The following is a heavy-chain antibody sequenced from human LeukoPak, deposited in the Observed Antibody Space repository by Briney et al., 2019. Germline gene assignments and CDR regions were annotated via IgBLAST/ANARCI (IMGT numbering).Heavy chain of an antibody. J-gene: IGHJ4*02. V-gene: IGHV3-23*01. Sequence: GGSLRLSCAASGFTFSGYAMSWVRQAPGKGLEWVSTINGGGVNTHYADSVGGRFTISRDNSKNTLFLQMNSLRDEDTAVYYCAKDLYSNYGPADYWGQGNLVTVSS. CDR2: INGGGVNT. D-gene: IGHD4-11*01. CDR1: GFTFSGYA. CDR3: AKDLYSNYGPADY.